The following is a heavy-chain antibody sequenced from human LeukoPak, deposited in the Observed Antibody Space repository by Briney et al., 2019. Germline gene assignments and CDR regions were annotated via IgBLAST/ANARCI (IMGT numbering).Heavy chain of an antibody. CDR3: AREERLQRYYGMDV. D-gene: IGHD2-2*01. V-gene: IGHV4-59*01. Sequence: SETLSLTCTVSGGSISSYYWSWIRQPPGKGLEWIGYIYYSGSTNYNPSLKSRVTISVDTSKNQFSLKLSSVTAADTAVYYCAREERLQRYYGMDVWGQGTTVTVSS. J-gene: IGHJ6*02. CDR1: GGSISSYY. CDR2: IYYSGST.